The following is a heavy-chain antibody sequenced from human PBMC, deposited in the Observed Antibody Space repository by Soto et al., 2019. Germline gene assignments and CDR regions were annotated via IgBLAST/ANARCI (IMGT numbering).Heavy chain of an antibody. D-gene: IGHD2-15*01. Sequence: GGSLRLSCAASGFTFSSYAMHWVRQATGKGLERVAVISYDGSNKYYADSVKGRFTISRDNSKNTLYLQMNSLRAEDTAVYYCARDPNPYCSGGSCYPNWFDPGAREPWSPSPQ. J-gene: IGHJ5*02. V-gene: IGHV3-30-3*01. CDR2: ISYDGSNK. CDR1: GFTFSSYA. CDR3: ARDPNPYCSGGSCYPNWFDP.